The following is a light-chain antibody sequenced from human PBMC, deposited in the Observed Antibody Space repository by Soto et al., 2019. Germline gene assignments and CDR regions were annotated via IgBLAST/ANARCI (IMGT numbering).Light chain of an antibody. J-gene: IGLJ1*01. V-gene: IGLV3-1*01. CDR3: QAWDINTAV. CDR1: KLGDKF. CDR2: EDY. Sequence: SYELTQPPSVSVSPGQTASMTCSGDKLGDKFACWYQQKPGQSPVLVIYEDYKRPSGIPERFSGSNSGNTATLTISDTQAMDEADYYCQAWDINTAVFGTGTRSPS.